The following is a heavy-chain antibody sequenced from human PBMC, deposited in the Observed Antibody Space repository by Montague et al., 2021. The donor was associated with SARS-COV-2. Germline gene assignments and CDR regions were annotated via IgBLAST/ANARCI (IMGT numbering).Heavy chain of an antibody. J-gene: IGHJ6*03. Sequence: SETLSLTCTVSGDSISSSSYYWGWIRQPPRKGLEWIGSINNSGNTYNNPSLRSRVSISVDTSKNQFSLNLMSVTAADTGLFYCVRVTTPRSAWPYYMDVWGKGTTVTV. D-gene: IGHD1/OR15-1a*01. V-gene: IGHV4-39*01. CDR3: VRVTTPRSAWPYYMDV. CDR2: INNSGNT. CDR1: GDSISSSSYY.